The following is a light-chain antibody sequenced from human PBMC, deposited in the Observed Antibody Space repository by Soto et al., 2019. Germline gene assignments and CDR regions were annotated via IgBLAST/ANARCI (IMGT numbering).Light chain of an antibody. CDR3: TSHAGSNNYV. CDR2: EVS. J-gene: IGLJ1*01. CDR1: VSDVGTSNY. Sequence: QSVLTQPRSVSGSLGQSVTLSCTGTVSDVGTSNYVSWYQQHPGKAPKLIISEVSKRPSGVPDRFSGSKSGNAASLTVSGLQAEDEADYYCTSHAGSNNYVFGTGTKVTVL. V-gene: IGLV2-11*01.